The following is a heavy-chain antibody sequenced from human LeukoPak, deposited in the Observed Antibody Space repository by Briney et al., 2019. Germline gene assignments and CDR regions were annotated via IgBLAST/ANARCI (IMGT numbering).Heavy chain of an antibody. Sequence: SETLSLTCAVSGGSVSSDNWWSWVRQPPGKGLVWIGEIHHSGNTNYSPSLKSRVTIPLDKSRNQFSLKLNSVTAADTAVYYCAKAGVWLPAVWGQGTLVTVSS. CDR3: AKAGVWLPAV. CDR1: GGSVSSDNW. V-gene: IGHV4-4*02. D-gene: IGHD3-9*01. J-gene: IGHJ4*02. CDR2: IHHSGNT.